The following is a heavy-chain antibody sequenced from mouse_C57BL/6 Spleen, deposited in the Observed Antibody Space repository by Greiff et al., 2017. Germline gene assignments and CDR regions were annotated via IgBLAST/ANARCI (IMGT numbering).Heavy chain of an antibody. J-gene: IGHJ4*01. CDR2: ISSGGSYT. Sequence: EVKLMESGGDLVKPGGSLKLSCAASGFTFSSYGMSWVRQTPDKRLEWVATISSGGSYTYYPDSVKGRFTISRDNAKNTLYLQMSSLKSEDTAMYYCARLGTTVYAMDYWGQGTSVTVSS. CDR1: GFTFSSYG. CDR3: ARLGTTVYAMDY. V-gene: IGHV5-6*01. D-gene: IGHD1-1*01.